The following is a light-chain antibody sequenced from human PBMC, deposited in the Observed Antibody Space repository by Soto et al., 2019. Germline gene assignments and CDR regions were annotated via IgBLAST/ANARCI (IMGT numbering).Light chain of an antibody. J-gene: IGLJ3*02. CDR2: EVS. CDR3: SSYAGSNNLGV. Sequence: QSALTQPPSASGSPGQSVTISCTGTSSDVGGYNYVSWYQQHPGKAPKLMIYEVSKRPSGVPDRFSGSKSGNTASLTGSGLQAEDEADYYCSSYAGSNNLGVFGGGTKLTLL. V-gene: IGLV2-8*01. CDR1: SSDVGGYNY.